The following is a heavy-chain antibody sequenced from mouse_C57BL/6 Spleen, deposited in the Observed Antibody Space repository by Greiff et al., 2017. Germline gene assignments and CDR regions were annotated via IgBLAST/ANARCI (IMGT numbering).Heavy chain of an antibody. D-gene: IGHD2-5*01. CDR1: GFSLTSYG. J-gene: IGHJ4*01. CDR2: IWRGGST. Sequence: QVQLKESGPGLVQPSQSLSITCTVSGFSLTSYGVHWVRQSPGKGLEWLGVIWRGGSTDDNAAFMSRLSITKDNSKSQVFCKMNSLQADDTAIYYCAKKTIVTTSGAMDYWGQGTSVTVSS. V-gene: IGHV2-5*01. CDR3: AKKTIVTTSGAMDY.